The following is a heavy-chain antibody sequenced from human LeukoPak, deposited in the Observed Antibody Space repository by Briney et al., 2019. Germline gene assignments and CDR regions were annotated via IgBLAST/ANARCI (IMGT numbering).Heavy chain of an antibody. CDR3: AKVASNSGKGGAFDI. J-gene: IGHJ3*02. CDR1: GFTFSNFA. Sequence: GGSLRLSCAASGFTFSNFAMSWVRQAPGKGLEWVSSISGYGGDTYYTDSVKGRFTVSRDNSKNTLYLQMNSLRAENTAIYYCAKVASNSGKGGAFDIWGQGTMVTVSS. CDR2: ISGYGGDT. D-gene: IGHD6-19*01. V-gene: IGHV3-23*01.